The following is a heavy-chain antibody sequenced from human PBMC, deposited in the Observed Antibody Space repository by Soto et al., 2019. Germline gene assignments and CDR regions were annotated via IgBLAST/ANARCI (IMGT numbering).Heavy chain of an antibody. V-gene: IGHV4-59*01. CDR3: ARDKALAAAAGKPYYYYGMDV. CDR2: TDDSGMT. J-gene: IGHJ6*02. CDR1: GASISSDG. D-gene: IGHD6-13*01. Sequence: ETLSLTRPVSGASISSDGWSWIRQPPGTGLERIGYTDDSGMTNYNPSLKSRVTISVDTSKNQFSLKLSSVTAADTAVYYCARDKALAAAAGKPYYYYGMDVWGQGTTVT.